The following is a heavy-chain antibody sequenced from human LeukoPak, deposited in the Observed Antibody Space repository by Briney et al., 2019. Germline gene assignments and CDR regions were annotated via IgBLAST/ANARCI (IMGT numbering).Heavy chain of an antibody. CDR3: ARAALLYSSGWYYYYYYMDV. J-gene: IGHJ6*03. CDR1: GYTFTSYD. CDR2: MNPNSGNT. D-gene: IGHD6-19*01. Sequence: ASVKVSCKASGYTFTSYDINWVRQATGQGLEWMGWMNPNSGNTGYAQKFQGRVTMTRNTSISTAYMELSSLRSEDTAVYYCARAALLYSSGWYYYYYYMDVWGKGTTVTISS. V-gene: IGHV1-8*01.